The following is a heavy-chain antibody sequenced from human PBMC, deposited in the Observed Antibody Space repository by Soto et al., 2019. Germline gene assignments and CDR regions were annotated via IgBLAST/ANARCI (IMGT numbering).Heavy chain of an antibody. CDR1: GFIINNYA. CDR2: ISYDGSNK. D-gene: IGHD3-3*01. CDR3: ARRQDFGGPHYSYGMDV. V-gene: IGHV3-30*04. J-gene: IGHJ6*02. Sequence: QVQLVESGGGVVQPGRSLRVSCAASGFIINNYAMHWVRQTPGKGLEWMAVISYDGSNKHYADSVKGRFTISRDNSKNTLYLKMNNLRPDDSAVYYCARRQDFGGPHYSYGMDVWGQGTTVTVSS.